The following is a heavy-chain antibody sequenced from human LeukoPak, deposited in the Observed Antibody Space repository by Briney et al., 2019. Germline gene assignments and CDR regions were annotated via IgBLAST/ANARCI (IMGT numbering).Heavy chain of an antibody. CDR1: GFTFSSYW. Sequence: PGGSLRLSCAASGFTFSSYWMSWVRQAPGKGLEWVANIKQDGSEKYYVDSVKGRFTIARDNDKNSLYLQMDSLRDEDTAVYYCARDEIVATTKANYYYYMDVWGKGTTVTISS. V-gene: IGHV3-7*01. CDR2: IKQDGSEK. CDR3: ARDEIVATTKANYYYYMDV. J-gene: IGHJ6*03. D-gene: IGHD5-12*01.